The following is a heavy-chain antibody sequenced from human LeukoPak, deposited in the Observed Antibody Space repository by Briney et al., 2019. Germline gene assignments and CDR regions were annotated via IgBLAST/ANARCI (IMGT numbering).Heavy chain of an antibody. V-gene: IGHV3-23*01. CDR2: ISGSGGST. J-gene: IGHJ4*02. D-gene: IGHD3-22*01. CDR3: AKDLYYYDSSGYYYTFDY. CDR1: GFTFSSYA. Sequence: GGSLRLSCAASGFTFSSYAMSWVRRAPGKGLEWVSAISGSGGSTYCADSVKGRFTISRDNSKNTLYLQMNSLRAEDTAVYYCAKDLYYYDSSGYYYTFDYWGQGTLVTVSS.